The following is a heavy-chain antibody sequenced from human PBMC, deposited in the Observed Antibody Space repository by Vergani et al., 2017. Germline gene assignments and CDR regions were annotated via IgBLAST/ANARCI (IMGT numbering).Heavy chain of an antibody. CDR1: GGTFSSYA. CDR2: IIPIFGTA. Sequence: QVQLVQSGAEVKKPGSSVKVSCKASGGTFSSYAISWVRQAPGQWLEWMGGIIPIFGTANYAQKCQGRVTITAEESTSTAYMELSSRRSEDTAVYYCAGKYSSGWYYWGQGTLVTVSS. D-gene: IGHD6-19*01. CDR3: AGKYSSGWYY. V-gene: IGHV1-69*01. J-gene: IGHJ4*02.